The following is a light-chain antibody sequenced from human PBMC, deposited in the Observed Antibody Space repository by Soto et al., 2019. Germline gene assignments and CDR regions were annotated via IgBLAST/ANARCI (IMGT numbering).Light chain of an antibody. V-gene: IGKV3-20*01. CDR1: QSVSSSY. CDR2: GAS. CDR3: QQYGSSPWT. J-gene: IGKJ1*01. Sequence: EIVLTQSPGTLSLSPGERATLSCRASQSVSSSYLALYQQKPGQAPRPLIYGASSRAIGIPDRFSGSGSGTDFTLTISRLEPEDFAVYYFQQYGSSPWTFGQGTKVEIK.